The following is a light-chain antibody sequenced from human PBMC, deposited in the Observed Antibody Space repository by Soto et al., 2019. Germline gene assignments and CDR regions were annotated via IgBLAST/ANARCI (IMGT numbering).Light chain of an antibody. J-gene: IGKJ1*01. CDR1: QSVTTY. V-gene: IGKV3-11*01. CDR2: DSS. Sequence: EIVLTQSPATLSLSPGERASLSCRASQSVTTYLAWYQQKPGQAPRLLIYDSSNRATGIPARFSGSGSGTDFTLTISSLESEDFATYYCQHYNSYSEAFGQGTKVELK. CDR3: QHYNSYSEA.